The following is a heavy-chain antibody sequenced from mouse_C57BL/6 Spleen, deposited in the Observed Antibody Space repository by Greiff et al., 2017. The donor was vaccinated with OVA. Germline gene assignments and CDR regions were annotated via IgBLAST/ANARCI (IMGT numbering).Heavy chain of an antibody. CDR2: IDPENGDT. J-gene: IGHJ4*01. CDR1: GFNIKDDY. Sequence: EVQLQQSGAELVRPGASVKLSCTASGFNIKDDYMHWVKQRPEQGLEWIGWIDPENGDTEYASKFQGKATITADTSSNTAYLQLSSLTSEDTAVYYCTTDYDIGYAMDYWGQGTSVTVSS. V-gene: IGHV14-4*01. CDR3: TTDYDIGYAMDY. D-gene: IGHD2-4*01.